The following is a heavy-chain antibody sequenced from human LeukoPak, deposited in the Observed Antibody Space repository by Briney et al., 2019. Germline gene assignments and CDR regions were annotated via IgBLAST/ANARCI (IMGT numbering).Heavy chain of an antibody. D-gene: IGHD1-26*01. V-gene: IGHV3-21*01. CDR1: GFTFSSYG. J-gene: IGHJ4*02. CDR3: ARDRGMGASWGNYFDY. Sequence: GGSLRLPCAASGFTFSSYGMHWVRQAPGKGLEWVSSISSSSSYIYYADSVKGRFTISRDNAKNSLYLQMNSLRAEDTAVYYCARDRGMGASWGNYFDYWGQGTLVTVSS. CDR2: ISSSSSYI.